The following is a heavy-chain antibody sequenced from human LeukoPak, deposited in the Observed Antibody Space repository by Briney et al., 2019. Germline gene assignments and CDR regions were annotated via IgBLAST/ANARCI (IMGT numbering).Heavy chain of an antibody. J-gene: IGHJ6*04. CDR1: GLTFNKYY. V-gene: IGHV3-48*03. Sequence: PGGSLRLSCSASGLTFNKYYMNWVRQAPGKGLEWVSYISSSGSTIYYADSVKGRFTISRDNAKNSLYLQMNSLRAEDTAVYYCAELGITMIGGVWGKGTTVTISS. CDR2: ISSSGSTI. D-gene: IGHD3-10*02. CDR3: AELGITMIGGV.